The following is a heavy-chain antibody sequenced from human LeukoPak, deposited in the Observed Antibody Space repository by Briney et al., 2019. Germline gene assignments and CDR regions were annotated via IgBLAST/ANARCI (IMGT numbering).Heavy chain of an antibody. CDR1: GFTFSTYW. CDR3: ARIGYSSSSFDY. CDR2: MKQDGSVK. D-gene: IGHD6-6*01. Sequence: GGSLRLSCSASGFTFSTYWVSWVRQAPGKGLEWVANMKQDGSVKYYVDSMKGRITISRDNAKNSLYLQMSGLRAEDTAVYFCARIGYSSSSFDYWGQGVLVTVYS. J-gene: IGHJ4*02. V-gene: IGHV3-7*03.